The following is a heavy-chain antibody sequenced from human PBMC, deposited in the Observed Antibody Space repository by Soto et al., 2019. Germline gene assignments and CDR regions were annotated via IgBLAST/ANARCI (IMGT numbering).Heavy chain of an antibody. Sequence: GGSLRLSCAASGFTFSSYGMNWVRQAPGKGLEWVSYISSSSGTIYYADSVKGRYTISRDNAKKSLYLQMNSLRDEDTAVYSCARGGAIGSTPNCFDPWGQGTLVTVSS. D-gene: IGHD3-16*01. CDR3: ARGGAIGSTPNCFDP. CDR2: ISSSSGTI. CDR1: GFTFSSYG. V-gene: IGHV3-48*02. J-gene: IGHJ5*02.